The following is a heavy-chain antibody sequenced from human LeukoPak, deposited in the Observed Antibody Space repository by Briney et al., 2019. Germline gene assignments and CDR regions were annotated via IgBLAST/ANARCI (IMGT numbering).Heavy chain of an antibody. D-gene: IGHD4-17*01. CDR2: IIPILGIA. CDR1: GGTFSSYA. V-gene: IGHV1-69*04. J-gene: IGHJ4*02. CDR3: ARGGGLRDYGPSDY. Sequence: SVKVSCKASGGTFSSYAISWVRQAPGQGLEWMGRIIPILGIANYAQKFQGRVTITADKSTSTAYMELSSLRSEDTAVYYCARGGGLRDYGPSDYWGQGTLVTVSS.